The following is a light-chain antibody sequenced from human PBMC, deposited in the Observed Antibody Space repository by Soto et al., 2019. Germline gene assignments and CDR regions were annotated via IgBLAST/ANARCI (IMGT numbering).Light chain of an antibody. J-gene: IGKJ2*01. CDR2: GAS. CDR3: LQYNNWPMYT. CDR1: QTISNN. V-gene: IGKV3-15*01. Sequence: EILMTQSPATLSVSPGEEATLSCRASQTISNNLAWFQQRPGQAPRLLIHGASIRATGVPARFSGSVSGTEFNFTITSLQSEDVAVYYCLQYNNWPMYTFGQGTKRDIK.